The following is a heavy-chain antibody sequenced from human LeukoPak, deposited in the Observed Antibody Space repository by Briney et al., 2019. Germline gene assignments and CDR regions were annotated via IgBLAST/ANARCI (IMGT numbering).Heavy chain of an antibody. V-gene: IGHV3-64D*06. CDR2: ISSNGGST. CDR1: GFTFSSYA. J-gene: IGHJ4*02. Sequence: GGSLRLSCSASGFTFSSYAMYWVRQAPGKGLEYVSGISSNGGSTYYADSVKGRFTISRDNSKNTLYLQMSSLRAEDTAVYYCVNRGGLLLYFIYWGQGTLVTVSS. D-gene: IGHD3-22*01. CDR3: VNRGGLLLYFIY.